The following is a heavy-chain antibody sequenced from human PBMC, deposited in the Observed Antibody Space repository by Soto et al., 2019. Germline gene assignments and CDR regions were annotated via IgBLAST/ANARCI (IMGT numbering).Heavy chain of an antibody. J-gene: IGHJ4*02. CDR2: ISYDGSNK. Sequence: GGSLRLSCAASGFTFSSYAMHWVRQAPGKGLEWVAVISYDGSNKYYADSVKGRFTISRDNSKNTLYLQMNSLRAEDTAVYYCARVMEGYSSGWHFDYWGQGTLVTVSS. CDR1: GFTFSSYA. V-gene: IGHV3-30-3*01. CDR3: ARVMEGYSSGWHFDY. D-gene: IGHD6-19*01.